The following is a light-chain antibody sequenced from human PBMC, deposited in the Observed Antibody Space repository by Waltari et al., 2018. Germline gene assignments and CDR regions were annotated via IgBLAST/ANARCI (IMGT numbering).Light chain of an antibody. CDR2: NND. CDR3: STWDDGLAGGVV. V-gene: IGLV1-44*01. Sequence: QAVLTQPPSASGTPGQTVTISCSGSRSNIGRNTVTWYQQLPVTTPKVLIYNNDQRPSGFPDRFSGSKSGTSVSLAISGLQSDDEADYYCSTWDDGLAGGVVFGGGTKLTVL. J-gene: IGLJ2*01. CDR1: RSNIGRNT.